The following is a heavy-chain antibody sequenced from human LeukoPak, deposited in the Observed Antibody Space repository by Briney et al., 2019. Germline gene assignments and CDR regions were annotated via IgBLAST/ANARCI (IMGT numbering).Heavy chain of an antibody. CDR3: ARGPLEVVPAAINYYYYYYMDV. CDR1: GGSFSGYY. D-gene: IGHD2-2*01. CDR2: INHSGST. Sequence: SETLSLTCAVYGGSFSGYYWSWIRQPPGKGLEWIGEINHSGSTNYNPSLKSRVTISVDTSKNQFSLKLSSVTAAGTAVYYCARGPLEVVPAAINYYYYYYMDVWGKGTTVTVSS. J-gene: IGHJ6*03. V-gene: IGHV4-34*01.